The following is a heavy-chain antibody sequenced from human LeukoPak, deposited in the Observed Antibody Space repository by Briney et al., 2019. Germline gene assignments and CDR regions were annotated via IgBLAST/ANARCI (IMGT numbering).Heavy chain of an antibody. D-gene: IGHD3-16*02. J-gene: IGHJ4*02. V-gene: IGHV3-33*08. CDR1: GFTFSSYA. Sequence: GGSLRLSCAASGFTFSSYAMSWVRQAPGQGLEWVSLIWSHGTNTYYADSVKGGFIISRDDSKSTLYLQMESLRVEDTAIYYCARDPSQYHDSRSYRNFDSWGQGTLVIVSS. CDR3: ARDPSQYHDSRSYRNFDS. CDR2: IWSHGTNT.